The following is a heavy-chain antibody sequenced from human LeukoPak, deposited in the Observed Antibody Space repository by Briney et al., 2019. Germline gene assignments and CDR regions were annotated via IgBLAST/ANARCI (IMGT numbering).Heavy chain of an antibody. CDR3: AKVKVVGYSTFDY. V-gene: IGHV3-23*01. CDR1: GFTFSNSP. D-gene: IGHD3-22*01. J-gene: IGHJ4*02. CDR2: FTRNDETT. Sequence: PGGSLRLSCAASGFTFSNSPMSWVRQAPGKGLEWVSGFTRNDETTSYADSVKGRFTISRDNSRDTLYLQMNSLTAEDTAVYYCAKVKVVGYSTFDYWGQGTLVTVSP.